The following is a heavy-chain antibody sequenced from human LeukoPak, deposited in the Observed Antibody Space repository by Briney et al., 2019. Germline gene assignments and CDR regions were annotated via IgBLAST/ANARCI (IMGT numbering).Heavy chain of an antibody. D-gene: IGHD6-6*01. J-gene: IGHJ4*02. CDR1: GFTFSTYA. Sequence: GGSLRLSCVASGFTFSTYAMHWVRQAPGKGLEWVAYIRYDGSNEYLDSVKGRFTISRDNSKNTLYLQMNSLKPEDTAVYYCANLARPLDYWGQGALVTVSS. V-gene: IGHV3-30*02. CDR3: ANLARPLDY. CDR2: IRYDGSNE.